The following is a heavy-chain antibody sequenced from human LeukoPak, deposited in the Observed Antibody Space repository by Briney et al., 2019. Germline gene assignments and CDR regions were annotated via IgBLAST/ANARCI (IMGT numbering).Heavy chain of an antibody. CDR3: ANGREIYANVED. J-gene: IGHJ4*02. V-gene: IGHV3-66*01. D-gene: IGHD2-2*01. Sequence: PGGSLRLSCAASGFTVSSNYMSWVRQAPGKGLEWVSVIYSGGSTYYADSVKGRFTISRDNSKNTLYLQMNNLRAEDTAVYYCANGREIYANVEDWGQGTLVTVSS. CDR2: IYSGGST. CDR1: GFTVSSNY.